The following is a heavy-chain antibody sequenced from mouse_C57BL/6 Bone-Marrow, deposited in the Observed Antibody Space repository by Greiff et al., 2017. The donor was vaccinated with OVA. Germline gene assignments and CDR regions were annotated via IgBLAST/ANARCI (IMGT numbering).Heavy chain of an antibody. CDR1: GYTFTSYW. CDR2: IDPSDSET. Sequence: VKLQQPGAELVRPGSSVKLSCKASGYTFTSYWMHWVKQRPIQGLDWIGNIDPSDSETHYNQKFKDKATLTVDKSSSTAYMQLSSLTSEDSAVYYCARREKAFYFDYWGQGTTLTVSS. V-gene: IGHV1-52*01. J-gene: IGHJ2*01. CDR3: ARREKAFYFDY. D-gene: IGHD6-1*01.